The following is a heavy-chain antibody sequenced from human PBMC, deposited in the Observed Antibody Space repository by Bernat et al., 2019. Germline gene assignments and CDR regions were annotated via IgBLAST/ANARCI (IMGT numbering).Heavy chain of an antibody. V-gene: IGHV3-33*01. CDR2: IWYDGSNK. Sequence: QVQLVESGGGVVQPGRSLRLSCAASGFTFSSYGMHWVRQAPGKGLEWVAVIWYDGSNKYYADSVKGRFTISRDNSKNTLYLQMNSLRAEDTAVYYCARDPIVGPYSYCGMDVWGQGTTVTVSS. D-gene: IGHD1-26*01. CDR3: ARDPIVGPYSYCGMDV. J-gene: IGHJ6*02. CDR1: GFTFSSYG.